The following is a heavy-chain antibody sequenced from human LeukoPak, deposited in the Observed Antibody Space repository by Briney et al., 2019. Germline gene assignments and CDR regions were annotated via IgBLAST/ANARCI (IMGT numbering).Heavy chain of an antibody. CDR1: DFSINTNY. CDR2: ILTSGIT. D-gene: IGHD6-19*01. CDR3: VRSGYSNGWYRN. Sequence: GGSLRLSCAASDFSINTNYMNWVRQPPGKGLEWVSVILTSGITYYADSVAGRFTISRDDSKNTLYLQMNSLTADDTADYYCVRSGYSNGWYRNWGQGTLVIVTS. J-gene: IGHJ4*02. V-gene: IGHV3-53*01.